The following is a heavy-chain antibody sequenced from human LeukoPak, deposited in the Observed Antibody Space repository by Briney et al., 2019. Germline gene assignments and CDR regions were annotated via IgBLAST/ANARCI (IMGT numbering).Heavy chain of an antibody. CDR2: TYYMSKWYN. CDR3: ARWHHSGRHFDL. D-gene: IGHD2-21*01. V-gene: IGHV6-1*01. CDR1: GDSVSSNIVA. J-gene: IGHJ2*01. Sequence: SQTLSLTCAISGDSVSSNIVAWNWIRRSPSRGLEWLGRTYYMSKWYNEYGVSVKSRITINADTSSNHFSLHLNSVTTEDTAVYYCARWHHSGRHFDLWGRGTLVTVSS.